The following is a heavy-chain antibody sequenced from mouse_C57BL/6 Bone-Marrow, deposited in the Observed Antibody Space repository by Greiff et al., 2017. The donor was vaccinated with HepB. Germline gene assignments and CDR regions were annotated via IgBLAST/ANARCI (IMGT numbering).Heavy chain of an antibody. V-gene: IGHV5-12*01. CDR1: GFTFSDYY. D-gene: IGHD1-1*01. J-gene: IGHJ3*01. CDR2: ISNGGGST. Sequence: EVMLVESGGGLVQPGGSLKLSCAASGFTFSDYYMYWVRQTPEKRLEWVAYISNGGGSTYYPDTVKGRFTISRDNAKNTLYLQMSRLKSEDTAMYYCARHEGYCSSPAWFAYWGQGTLVTVSA. CDR3: ARHEGYCSSPAWFAY.